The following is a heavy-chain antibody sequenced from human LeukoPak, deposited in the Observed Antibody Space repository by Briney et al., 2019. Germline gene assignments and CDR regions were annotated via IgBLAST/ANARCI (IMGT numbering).Heavy chain of an antibody. V-gene: IGHV4-39*01. CDR2: IYYSGST. CDR1: GGSISSSSYY. J-gene: IGHJ4*02. Sequence: SGTLSLTCTVSGGSISSSSYYWGWIRQPPGKGLEWIGSIYYSGSTYYNPSLKSRVTISVDTSKNQFSLRLNSVTAADTGVYYCASGSHYGYSSGWLYYWGQGTLVTVSS. D-gene: IGHD6-19*01. CDR3: ASGSHYGYSSGWLYY.